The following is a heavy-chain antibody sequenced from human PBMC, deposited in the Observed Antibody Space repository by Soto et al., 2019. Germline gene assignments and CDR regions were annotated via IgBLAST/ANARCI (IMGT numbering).Heavy chain of an antibody. D-gene: IGHD2-8*01. Sequence: SETLSLTCPVSGGSISSYYWSWIRQPPGKGLEWIGYIYYSGSTNYNPSLKSRVTISVDTSKNQFSLKLSSVTAADTAVYYCARHDSCTNGVCYFDYWGQGTLVTVSS. V-gene: IGHV4-59*08. CDR3: ARHDSCTNGVCYFDY. J-gene: IGHJ4*02. CDR2: IYYSGST. CDR1: GGSISSYY.